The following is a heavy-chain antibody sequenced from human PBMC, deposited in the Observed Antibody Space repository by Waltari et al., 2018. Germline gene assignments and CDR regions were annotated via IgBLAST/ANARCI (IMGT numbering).Heavy chain of an antibody. V-gene: IGHV1-3*01. J-gene: IGHJ5*02. Sequence: QVQLVQSGAEVKKPGASVKVSCKASGYTFTSYAMHWVRQAPGQRLEWMGWINAGNGNTKYSQKFQGRVTITRDTSASTAYMELSSLRSEDTAVYYCARGGEEQWLVQEGRDWFDPWGQGTLVTVSS. CDR3: ARGGEEQWLVQEGRDWFDP. CDR2: INAGNGNT. D-gene: IGHD6-19*01. CDR1: GYTFTSYA.